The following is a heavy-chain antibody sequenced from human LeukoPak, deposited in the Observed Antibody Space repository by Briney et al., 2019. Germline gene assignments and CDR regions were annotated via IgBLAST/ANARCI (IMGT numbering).Heavy chain of an antibody. D-gene: IGHD2/OR15-2a*01. J-gene: IGHJ5*02. CDR1: GGSISNYY. V-gene: IGHV4-59*01. CDR3: ASGYQIVS. Sequence: SETLSLTCTVSGGSISNYYWSWIRQPPGKGLEWIGYIYYGGTTDRNPSLKSRVTISVDTSKNQFSLTVRSVTAADTAVYYCASGYQIVSWGQGTLVSVSS. CDR2: IYYGGTT.